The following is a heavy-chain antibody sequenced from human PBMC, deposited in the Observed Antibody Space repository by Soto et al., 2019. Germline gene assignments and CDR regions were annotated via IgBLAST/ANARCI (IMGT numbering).Heavy chain of an antibody. J-gene: IGHJ5*02. Sequence: QVQLQESGPGLLQPSETLSLTCTVSGGSISSSSDYWGWIRQPPGKGLEWIGDIHYSGTTYYNPALKSPVTLSVASSKNQFSLKLSSVTAADTAVYCCARHVGTIRARVLGLWFDPWGQGTLVSVSS. CDR1: GGSISSSSDY. D-gene: IGHD1-1*01. V-gene: IGHV4-39*01. CDR3: ARHVGTIRARVLGLWFDP. CDR2: IHYSGTT.